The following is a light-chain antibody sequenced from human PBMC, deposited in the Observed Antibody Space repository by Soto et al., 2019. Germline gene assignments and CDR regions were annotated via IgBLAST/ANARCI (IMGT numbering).Light chain of an antibody. V-gene: IGLV7-43*01. CDR1: TGAVTSGYY. J-gene: IGLJ3*02. Sequence: QAVVTQVPSLTVSPGGTVTLTCASSTGAVTSGYYPNWFQQKPGQAPRPLIYSTNIRHSWTPARFSGSLLGGKAALTLSGVQPEDEAEYYCLVFYGGAWVFGGGTKLTVL. CDR2: STN. CDR3: LVFYGGAWV.